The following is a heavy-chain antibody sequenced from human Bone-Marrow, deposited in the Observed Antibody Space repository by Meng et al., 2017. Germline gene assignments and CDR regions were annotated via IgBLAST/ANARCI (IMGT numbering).Heavy chain of an antibody. V-gene: IGHV3-11*01. Sequence: HVQRAASGGRLAKPVGLLCSLCAASGFTYSDYYMSWIRQAPGKGLEWVSYISSSGSTIYYADSVKGRFTISRDNAKNSLYLQMNSLRAEDTAVYYCARQLGATDYWGQGTLVTVSS. CDR1: GFTYSDYY. CDR2: ISSSGSTI. J-gene: IGHJ4*02. CDR3: ARQLGATDY. D-gene: IGHD1-26*01.